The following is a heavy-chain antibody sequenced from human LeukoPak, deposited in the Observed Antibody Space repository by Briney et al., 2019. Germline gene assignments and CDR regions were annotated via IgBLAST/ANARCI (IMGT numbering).Heavy chain of an antibody. CDR1: GGSISRYY. Sequence: SETLSLTCTVSGGSISRYYWSWIRQPAGKGPEWIGRIYSSGSTTYNPSLKSRVTLSVDTSKNQFSLKLSSVTAADTAVYFCARGPYSYDSSGAFDIWGQGTMVTVSS. V-gene: IGHV4-4*07. CDR2: IYSSGST. J-gene: IGHJ3*02. CDR3: ARGPYSYDSSGAFDI. D-gene: IGHD3-22*01.